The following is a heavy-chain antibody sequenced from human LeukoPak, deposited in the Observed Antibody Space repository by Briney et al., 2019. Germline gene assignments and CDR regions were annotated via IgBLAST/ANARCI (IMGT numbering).Heavy chain of an antibody. CDR1: GGSISSFY. CDR2: VSYSGTT. D-gene: IGHD3-22*01. V-gene: IGHV4-59*08. CDR3: ARRRDSSALEAFDI. Sequence: SETLSLACTVSGGSISSFYWSWIRQPPGKGLEWIGCVSYSGTTNYNPSLRSRVTLSVDTSKSHFSLKLSSVTAADTAVYYCARRRDSSALEAFDIWGQGTLVTVSS. J-gene: IGHJ3*02.